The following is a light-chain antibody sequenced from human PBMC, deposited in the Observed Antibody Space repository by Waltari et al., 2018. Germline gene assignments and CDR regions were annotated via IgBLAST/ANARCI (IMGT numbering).Light chain of an antibody. CDR3: SSYTSSSTFAYV. CDR1: SSDVGGYHY. J-gene: IGLJ1*01. CDR2: DVS. V-gene: IGLV2-14*01. Sequence: QSALTQPASVSGSPGQSTTISCTGTSSDVGGYHYVSWYQQHPGKAPKLMIYDVSKRPSGVSNRFSGSKSGNTASLTISGLQAEDEADYYCSSYTSSSTFAYVFGTGTKVTVL.